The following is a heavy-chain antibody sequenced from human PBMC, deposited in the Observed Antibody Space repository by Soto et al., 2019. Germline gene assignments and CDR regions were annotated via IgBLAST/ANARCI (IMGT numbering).Heavy chain of an antibody. CDR1: GFTFSSYS. J-gene: IGHJ4*02. V-gene: IGHV3-48*02. CDR2: ISSSSSTI. D-gene: IGHD2-2*02. CDR3: ARLGYCSSTSCYTLDY. Sequence: GESLKISCAASGFTFSSYSMNWVRQAPGKGLEWVSYISSSSSTIYYADSVKGRFTISRDNAKNSLYLQMNSLRDEDTAVYYCARLGYCSSTSCYTLDYWGQGTLVTVSS.